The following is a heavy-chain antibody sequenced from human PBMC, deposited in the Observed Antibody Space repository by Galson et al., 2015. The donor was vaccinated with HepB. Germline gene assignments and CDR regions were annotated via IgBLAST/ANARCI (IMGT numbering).Heavy chain of an antibody. CDR2: ISYDGSNK. V-gene: IGHV3-30*04. J-gene: IGHJ4*02. CDR1: GFTFSSYA. Sequence: SLRLSCAASGFTFSSYAMHWVRQAPGKGLEWVAVISYDGSNKYYADSVKGRYTISRDNSKDTLYLQMNSLRAEDTAVYYCARDADIAVAGTYVYWGQGTLVTVSS. D-gene: IGHD6-19*01. CDR3: ARDADIAVAGTYVY.